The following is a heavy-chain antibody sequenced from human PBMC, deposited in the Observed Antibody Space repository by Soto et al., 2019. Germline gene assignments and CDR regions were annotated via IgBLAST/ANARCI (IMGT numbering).Heavy chain of an antibody. V-gene: IGHV3-21*01. CDR3: ERARVGTILRHNWFEH. D-gene: IGHD3-9*01. CDR1: GFTFTTYD. J-gene: IGHJ5*02. CDR2: ITTTSRYI. Sequence: EVQLVESGGGLVKPGGSLTLSCAASGFTFTTYDMNWVRQAPGKGLEWVSSITTTSRYIYYADSVRGRFTVSRDNANNSLFLQMQSLSAADTAVDECERARVGTILRHNWFEHWGQGTLVTVSS.